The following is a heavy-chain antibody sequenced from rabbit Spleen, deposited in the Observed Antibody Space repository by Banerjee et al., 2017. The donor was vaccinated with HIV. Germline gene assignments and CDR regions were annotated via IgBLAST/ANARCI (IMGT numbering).Heavy chain of an antibody. V-gene: IGHV1S45*01. Sequence: QEQLEESGGDLVKPEGSLTLTCTASGFSFSSSYWICWVRQAPGKGLEWIACIYGGSSGSTYYASWAKGRFTISKTSSTTVTLEMTSLTVADTATYFCARFNSGQNYFNLWGQGTLVTVS. D-gene: IGHD4-1*01. CDR1: GFSFSSSYW. CDR2: IYGGSSGST. J-gene: IGHJ4*01. CDR3: ARFNSGQNYFNL.